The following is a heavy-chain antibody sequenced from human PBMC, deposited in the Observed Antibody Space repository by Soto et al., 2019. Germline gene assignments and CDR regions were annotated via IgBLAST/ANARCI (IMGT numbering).Heavy chain of an antibody. V-gene: IGHV1-46*01. Sequence: GASVKVSCKASGYIFTNYYIHWVRQAPGQGLEWMGLIYPSGSSTSYTQKFQGRVTMTRDTSTSTVHMELSSLRAEDTAVYYCARDFQTQNCSSTTCSHFYYNAMDVWGQGTPVTVSS. J-gene: IGHJ6*02. CDR2: IYPSGSST. D-gene: IGHD2-2*01. CDR1: GYIFTNYY. CDR3: ARDFQTQNCSSTTCSHFYYNAMDV.